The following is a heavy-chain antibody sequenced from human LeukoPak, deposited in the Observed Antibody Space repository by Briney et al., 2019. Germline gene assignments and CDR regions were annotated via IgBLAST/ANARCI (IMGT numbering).Heavy chain of an antibody. V-gene: IGHV4-39*01. J-gene: IGHJ4*02. CDR2: IYYSGST. D-gene: IGHD5-18*01. CDR1: GDSISSSISY. CDR3: ARNHTHKGYGYYFDY. Sequence: SETLSLTCTVSGDSISSSISYWGWIRQPPGKGLEWIGSIYYSGSTHYNPSLKSRVIISVDTSKNQFSLKLSSVTAADTAVYYCARNHTHKGYGYYFDYWGQGTLITVSS.